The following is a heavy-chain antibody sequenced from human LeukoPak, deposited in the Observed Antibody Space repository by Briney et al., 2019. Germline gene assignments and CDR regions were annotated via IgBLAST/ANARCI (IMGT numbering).Heavy chain of an antibody. J-gene: IGHJ6*03. V-gene: IGHV3-7*01. CDR3: ARVGLLWFGELYQPYYYYMDV. CDR1: GFTFSSYW. Sequence: GGSLRLSCAASGFTFSSYWMSWVRQAPGKGLEWVANIKQDGSEKYYVDSVKGRFTISRDNAKNSLYLQTNSLRAEDTAVYYCARVGLLWFGELYQPYYYYMDVWGKGTTVTVSS. CDR2: IKQDGSEK. D-gene: IGHD3-10*01.